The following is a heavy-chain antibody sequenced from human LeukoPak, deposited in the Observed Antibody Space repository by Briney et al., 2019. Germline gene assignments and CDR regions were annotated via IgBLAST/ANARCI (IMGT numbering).Heavy chain of an antibody. J-gene: IGHJ4*02. V-gene: IGHV3-7*01. CDR3: ATVLRYFDWPAVDY. CDR1: GFTFSSYW. Sequence: PGGSLRLSCAASGFTFSSYWMNWVRQAPGKGLEWVANIKQDGSEKYYVDSVKDRFTISRDNAKNSLYLRMNSLRAEDTAVYYCATVLRYFDWPAVDYWGQGTLVTVSS. CDR2: IKQDGSEK. D-gene: IGHD3-9*01.